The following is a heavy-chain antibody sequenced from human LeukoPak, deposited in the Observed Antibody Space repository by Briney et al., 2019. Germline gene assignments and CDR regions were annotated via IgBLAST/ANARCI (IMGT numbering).Heavy chain of an antibody. CDR3: ARHVDQEGFLEWLGKSAYGMDV. CDR1: GGSIRTYH. D-gene: IGHD3-3*01. Sequence: SETLSLTCTVSGGSIRTYHWNWIRQPPGEGLEWIGYIYYSGSTDYNPSLKSRVTMSVDTSNNQFSLNLSSVTAADTAVYYCARHVDQEGFLEWLGKSAYGMDVWGQGTTVTVSS. CDR2: IYYSGST. V-gene: IGHV4-59*01. J-gene: IGHJ6*02.